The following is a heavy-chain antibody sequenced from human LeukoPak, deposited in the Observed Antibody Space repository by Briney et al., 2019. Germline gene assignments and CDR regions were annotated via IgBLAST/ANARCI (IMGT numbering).Heavy chain of an antibody. CDR2: IYPGDSDT. Sequence: GGSLKISCKGSGYSFTSYWIGWVRQMPGKGLEWMGIIYPGDSDTRYSPSFQGQVTISADKSISTACLQWSSLKASDTAMYYCARQHYDILTGVTNFDYWGQGTLVTVSS. D-gene: IGHD3-9*01. CDR3: ARQHYDILTGVTNFDY. J-gene: IGHJ4*02. CDR1: GYSFTSYW. V-gene: IGHV5-51*01.